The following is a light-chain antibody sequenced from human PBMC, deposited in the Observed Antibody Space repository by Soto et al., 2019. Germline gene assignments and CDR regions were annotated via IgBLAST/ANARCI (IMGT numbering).Light chain of an antibody. J-gene: IGKJ4*01. V-gene: IGKV1-5*03. CDR2: KAS. Sequence: DIQMTQSPSTLSASVGDRVTITCRASQSINSWLAWYQQKPGKAPKLLIYKASSLESGVPSRFSGSGSGTEFTLTISSLQPDDFATYYCQQYDSYSTFGGGIKVEMK. CDR1: QSINSW. CDR3: QQYDSYST.